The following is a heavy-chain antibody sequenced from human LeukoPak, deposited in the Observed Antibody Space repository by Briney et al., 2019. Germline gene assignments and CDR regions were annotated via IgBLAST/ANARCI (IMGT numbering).Heavy chain of an antibody. Sequence: PGGSLRLSCAACGFTFSSYAMSWGRQAPGKGLEWVSAISGSGGSTYYADSVKGRFTISRDNSKNTLYLQMNSLRAEDTAVYYCAKDYGLYYDILGPFDYWGQGTLVTVSS. D-gene: IGHD3-9*01. CDR3: AKDYGLYYDILGPFDY. CDR2: ISGSGGST. J-gene: IGHJ4*02. V-gene: IGHV3-23*01. CDR1: GFTFSSYA.